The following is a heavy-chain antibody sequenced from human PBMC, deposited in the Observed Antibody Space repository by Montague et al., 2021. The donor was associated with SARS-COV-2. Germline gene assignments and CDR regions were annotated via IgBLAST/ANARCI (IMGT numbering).Heavy chain of an antibody. CDR2: IFHSGST. V-gene: IGHV4-39*02. CDR1: GGSITDINYY. Sequence: SETLSLICTVSGGSITDINYYWGWLPQPPGKGLKWFGNIFHSGSTYYNPSLMSRVTISVDTSRNEFSLKLNSVTAADTAVYYCGREKYDVWSGRFHDHFDAWGQGTLVTVSS. CDR3: GREKYDVWSGRFHDHFDA. J-gene: IGHJ4*02. D-gene: IGHD3-3*01.